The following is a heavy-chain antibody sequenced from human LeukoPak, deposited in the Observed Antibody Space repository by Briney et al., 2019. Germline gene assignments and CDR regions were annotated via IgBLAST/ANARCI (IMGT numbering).Heavy chain of an antibody. Sequence: GGSLRLSCAASGLTFSSYSMNWDRQAPGKGLEWVSSISSSSSYIYYADSVKGRFTISRDNAKNSLYLQMNSLRAEDTAVYYCARVSRPGPGLDYWGQGTLVTVSS. CDR3: ARVSRPGPGLDY. V-gene: IGHV3-21*01. J-gene: IGHJ4*02. CDR1: GLTFSSYS. CDR2: ISSSSSYI.